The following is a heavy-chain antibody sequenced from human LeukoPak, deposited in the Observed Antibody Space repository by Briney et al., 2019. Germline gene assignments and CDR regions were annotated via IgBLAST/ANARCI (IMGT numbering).Heavy chain of an antibody. V-gene: IGHV4-59*01. J-gene: IGHJ6*02. Sequence: SETLSLTCTVSGGSISSYYWSWIRQLPGKGLEWIGYIYCSGSTNYNPSLKSRVTISVDTSKNQFSLKLGSVTAADTAVYYCARDWSHTAPYYYGMDVWGQGTTVTVSS. CDR1: GGSISSYY. D-gene: IGHD5-18*01. CDR3: ARDWSHTAPYYYGMDV. CDR2: IYCSGST.